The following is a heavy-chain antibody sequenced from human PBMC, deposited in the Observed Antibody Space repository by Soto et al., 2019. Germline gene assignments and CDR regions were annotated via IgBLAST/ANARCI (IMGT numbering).Heavy chain of an antibody. CDR3: AKDNGYSSGWEDYFDY. Sequence: GGSLRLSCAASGFTFSSYAMSWVRQAPGKGLEWVSAISGSGGSTYYADSVKGRFTISSDNSKNTLYLQMNSLRAEDTAVYYCAKDNGYSSGWEDYFDYWGQGTLVTVSS. J-gene: IGHJ4*02. V-gene: IGHV3-23*01. D-gene: IGHD6-19*01. CDR1: GFTFSSYA. CDR2: ISGSGGST.